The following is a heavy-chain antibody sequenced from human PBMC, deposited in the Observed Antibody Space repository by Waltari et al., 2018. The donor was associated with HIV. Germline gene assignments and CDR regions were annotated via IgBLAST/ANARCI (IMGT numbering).Heavy chain of an antibody. CDR1: GLTFSSSG. CDR3: ARNERKGDAFDI. CDR2: ISYDGSNK. J-gene: IGHJ3*02. Sequence: QVQLVESGGGVVQPGRSLGLSWSASGLTFSSSGMHWVRQAPGKGLEWVAVISYDGSNKYFSDSVKGRFTISRDQSKNKLYLQMNSLRAEDTAMYYCARNERKGDAFDIWGQGTKVIVSS. V-gene: IGHV3-30*03.